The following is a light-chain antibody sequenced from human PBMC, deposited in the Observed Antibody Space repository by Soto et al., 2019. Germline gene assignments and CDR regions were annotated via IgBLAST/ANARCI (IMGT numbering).Light chain of an antibody. CDR1: SSDVGGYDY. CDR3: SSYTSSSDLV. Sequence: QSALTQPASVSGSPGQSITISCTGTSSDVGGYDYVSWYQHHPGKVPKLIIYEVSKRPSGVSHRFSGSKSGNTASLTISGLQAEDEADYSCSSYTSSSDLVFGGGTKVTVL. V-gene: IGLV2-14*01. CDR2: EVS. J-gene: IGLJ2*01.